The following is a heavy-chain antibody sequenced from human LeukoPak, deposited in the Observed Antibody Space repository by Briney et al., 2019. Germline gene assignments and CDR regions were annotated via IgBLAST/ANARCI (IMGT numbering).Heavy chain of an antibody. J-gene: IGHJ4*02. CDR2: IRQDGSET. CDR1: GFTFTNYW. Sequence: SGGSLRLSCAASGFTFTNYWMTWVRQAPGKGPEWVANIRQDGSETNYVDSVRGRFTIARDNTKNSLYLQTTSLRGEDTAVYYCASRAGKPGNTPWCFDYWGQGALVTVSS. D-gene: IGHD1-7*01. CDR3: ASRAGKPGNTPWCFDY. V-gene: IGHV3-7*01.